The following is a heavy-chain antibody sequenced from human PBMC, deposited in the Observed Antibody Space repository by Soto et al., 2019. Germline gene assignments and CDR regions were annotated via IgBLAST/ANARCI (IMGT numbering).Heavy chain of an antibody. Sequence: EVQLVESGGGLVKPGGSLRLSCAASGFTFSSDSMNWVRQAPGKGLEWVSSISSSSSYIYYADSVKGRFTISRDNAKNSLYLQMNSLRAEDTAVYYCAREIRPRKMATIRSGLGMDVWGQGTTVTVSS. CDR2: ISSSSSYI. CDR1: GFTFSSDS. CDR3: AREIRPRKMATIRSGLGMDV. J-gene: IGHJ6*02. V-gene: IGHV3-21*01. D-gene: IGHD5-12*01.